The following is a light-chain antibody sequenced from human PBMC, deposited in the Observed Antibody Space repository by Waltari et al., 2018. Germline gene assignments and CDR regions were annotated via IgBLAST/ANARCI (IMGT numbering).Light chain of an antibody. CDR2: DAS. V-gene: IGKV1-33*01. Sequence: DIQRTQSPSSLHASVGDRVTITCQASQDISNYLNWYQQKPGKAPKLLIYDASNLETGVPSRFSGSGSGTDFTFTISSLQPEDIATYYCQQYDNLPSFGGGTKVEIK. J-gene: IGKJ4*01. CDR1: QDISNY. CDR3: QQYDNLPS.